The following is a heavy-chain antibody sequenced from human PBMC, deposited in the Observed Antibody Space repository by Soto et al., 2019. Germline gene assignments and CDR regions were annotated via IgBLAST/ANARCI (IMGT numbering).Heavy chain of an antibody. CDR1: GYTFTSYD. CDR2: MNPNSGNT. CDR3: AGGMVRDYFYGMDV. D-gene: IGHD3-10*01. Sequence: QVQLVQSGAEVKKPGASVKVSCKASGYTFTSYDINWVRQATAQGLEWMGWMNPNSGNTGYAQKFQGRVTMTRNISISIAYMELGSLRCEDTAVDYCAGGMVRDYFYGMDVWGQGTTVTVSS. J-gene: IGHJ6*02. V-gene: IGHV1-8*01.